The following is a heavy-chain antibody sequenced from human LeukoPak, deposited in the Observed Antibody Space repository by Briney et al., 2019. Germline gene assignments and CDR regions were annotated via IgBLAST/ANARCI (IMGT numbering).Heavy chain of an antibody. CDR1: GYTFTSYG. D-gene: IGHD2-2*01. Sequence: GASVKVSCKASGYTFTSYGISWVRRAPGQGLEWMGWISAYNGNTNYAQKLQGRVTMTTDTSTSTAYMELRSLRSDDTAVYYCARGKSSRPDYYYYGMDVWGKGTTVTVSS. CDR2: ISAYNGNT. CDR3: ARGKSSRPDYYYYGMDV. V-gene: IGHV1-18*04. J-gene: IGHJ6*04.